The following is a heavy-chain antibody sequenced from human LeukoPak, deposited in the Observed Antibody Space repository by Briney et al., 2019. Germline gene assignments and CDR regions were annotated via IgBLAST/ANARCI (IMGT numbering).Heavy chain of an antibody. CDR3: ARGAPLDSGSYYNWFDP. D-gene: IGHD1-26*01. CDR2: INPSGGST. V-gene: IGHV1-46*01. J-gene: IGHJ5*02. Sequence: ASVKVSCKASGYTFTSYSVHWVRQAPGQGLEWMGVINPSGGSTRDAQKFQGRVTMTRDTSTSTVYMELSSLRSEDTAVYYCARGAPLDSGSYYNWFDPWGQGTLVTVSS. CDR1: GYTFTSYS.